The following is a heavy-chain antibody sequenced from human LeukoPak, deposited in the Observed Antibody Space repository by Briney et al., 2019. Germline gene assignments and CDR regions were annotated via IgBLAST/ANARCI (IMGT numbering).Heavy chain of an antibody. D-gene: IGHD4-17*01. CDR1: GGSISSGDYY. V-gene: IGHV4-30-4*01. CDR2: IYYSGST. J-gene: IGHJ4*02. CDR3: ARDLGYGDFDY. Sequence: PSETLSLTCTVSGGSISSGDYYWSWIRQPPGKGLEWIGYIYYSGSTYYNPSLKSRVTISVDTSKNQFPLKLSSVTAADTAVYYCARDLGYGDFDYWGQGTLVTVSS.